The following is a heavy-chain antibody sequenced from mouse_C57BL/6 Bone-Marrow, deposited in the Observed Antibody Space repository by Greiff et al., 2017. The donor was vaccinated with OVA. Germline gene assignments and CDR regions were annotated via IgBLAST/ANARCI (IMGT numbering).Heavy chain of an antibody. D-gene: IGHD1-3*01. V-gene: IGHV1-55*01. CDR1: GYTFTSYW. CDR2: IYPGSGST. Sequence: QVQLQQPGAELVKPGASVKMSCKASGYTFTSYWITWVKQRPGQGLEWIGDIYPGSGSTNYNEKFKSKATLTVDTSSSTAYMQLSSLTSEDSAVYYCARSFRWVSGAWFAYWGQGTLVTVSA. J-gene: IGHJ3*01. CDR3: ARSFRWVSGAWFAY.